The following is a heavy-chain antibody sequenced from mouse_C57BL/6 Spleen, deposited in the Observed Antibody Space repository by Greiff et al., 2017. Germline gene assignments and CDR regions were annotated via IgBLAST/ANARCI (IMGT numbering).Heavy chain of an antibody. Sequence: EVQLQQSGPELVKPGASVKIPCKASGYTFTDYNMDWVKQSHGKSLEWIGDINPNNGGTIYNQKFKGKATLTVDKSSSTAYMELRSLTSEDTAVYYCARSTTVVAPYAMDYWGQGTSVTVSS. J-gene: IGHJ4*01. D-gene: IGHD1-1*01. CDR3: ARSTTVVAPYAMDY. V-gene: IGHV1-18*01. CDR2: INPNNGGT. CDR1: GYTFTDYN.